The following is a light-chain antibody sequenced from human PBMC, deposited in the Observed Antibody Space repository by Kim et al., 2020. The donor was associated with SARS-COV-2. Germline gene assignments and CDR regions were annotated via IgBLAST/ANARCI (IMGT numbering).Light chain of an antibody. Sequence: DIQMTQSPSSLSGSVGDTVTITCRASQIISNSLAWYRQKPGKAPQLLLYGASRLQSGVPSRFSGSGSGTDYTLTISSLQPEDLGTYYCQQSYSIPWTFGLGTKVEI. J-gene: IGKJ1*01. CDR1: QIISNS. V-gene: IGKV1-NL1*01. CDR2: GAS. CDR3: QQSYSIPWT.